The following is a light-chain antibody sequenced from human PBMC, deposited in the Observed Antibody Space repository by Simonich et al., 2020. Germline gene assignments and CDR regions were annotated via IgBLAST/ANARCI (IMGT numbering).Light chain of an antibody. CDR1: QSISSW. V-gene: IGKV1-5*03. Sequence: DLQMTQSPSTLSASVGDSVTITCRASQSISSWLAWYQQKPGKAPKLLIYKASILESGVPSRFSCSGSGTEFTLTISSLQPDDFATYYCQQYNSYWTFGQGTKVEIK. J-gene: IGKJ1*01. CDR3: QQYNSYWT. CDR2: KAS.